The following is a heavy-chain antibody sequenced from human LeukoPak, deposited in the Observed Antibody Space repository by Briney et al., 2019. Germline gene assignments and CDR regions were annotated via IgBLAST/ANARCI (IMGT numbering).Heavy chain of an antibody. CDR2: INPSGGVT. Sequence: ASVKVSCKASGYTFTSYYMHWVRQAPGQGLEWMGFINPSGGVTTYAQKFQGSVTMTRDTSTSTVYMELSSLRSEDTAVYYCAKDRPRYYYGSGSYYPGGAFDIWGQGTMVTVSS. V-gene: IGHV1-46*01. CDR3: AKDRPRYYYGSGSYYPGGAFDI. D-gene: IGHD3-10*01. J-gene: IGHJ3*02. CDR1: GYTFTSYY.